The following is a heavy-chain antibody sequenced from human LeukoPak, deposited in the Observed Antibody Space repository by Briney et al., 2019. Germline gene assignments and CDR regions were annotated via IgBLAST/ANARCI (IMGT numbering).Heavy chain of an antibody. V-gene: IGHV3-23*01. CDR1: GFTFSTYG. CDR2: ISGSGGST. D-gene: IGHD3-3*01. CDR3: ARGNFYGLGYYFDY. Sequence: GGTLRLSCVASGFTFSTYGMSWVRQAPGKGLEWVSAISGSGGSTYYADSVKGRFTISRDNSKNTLYLQMNSLRAEDTAVYYCARGNFYGLGYYFDYWGQGTLVTVSS. J-gene: IGHJ4*02.